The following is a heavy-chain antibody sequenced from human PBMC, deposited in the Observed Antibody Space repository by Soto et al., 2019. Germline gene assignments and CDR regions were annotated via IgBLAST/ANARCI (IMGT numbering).Heavy chain of an antibody. CDR3: ARVSYSSSWYFVGATGYGMDV. J-gene: IGHJ6*02. V-gene: IGHV4-34*01. CDR2: INHSGST. D-gene: IGHD6-13*01. Sequence: KPSETLSLTCAVYGGSFSGYYWGWIRQPPGKGLEWIGEINHSGSTNYNPSLKSRVTISVDTSKNQFSLKLSSVTAADTAVYYCARVSYSSSWYFVGATGYGMDVWGQGTTVTVSS. CDR1: GGSFSGYY.